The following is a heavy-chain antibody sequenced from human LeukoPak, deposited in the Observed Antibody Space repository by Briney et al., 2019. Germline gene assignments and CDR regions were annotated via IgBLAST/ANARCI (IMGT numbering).Heavy chain of an antibody. V-gene: IGHV4-34*01. CDR1: GGSFSGYY. CDR3: ARHGLVAARHAFDI. Sequence: SETLSLTCAVYGGSFSGYYWTWIRQPPGKGLEWIGEINHSGSTNYNPSLKSRVTISVDTSKNQFSLNLSSVTAADTAVYYCARHGLVAARHAFDIWGQGTMVTVSS. CDR2: INHSGST. D-gene: IGHD6-6*01. J-gene: IGHJ3*02.